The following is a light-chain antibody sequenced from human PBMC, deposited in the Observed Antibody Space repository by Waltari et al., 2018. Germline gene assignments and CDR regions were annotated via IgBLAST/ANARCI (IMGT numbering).Light chain of an antibody. CDR1: SSNIGSNY. CDR3: ATWDDSLSVVV. V-gene: IGLV1-47*01. CDR2: MTS. J-gene: IGLJ2*01. Sequence: QSVLTQPLSASGTPGQRITISCFGGSSNIGSNYVYWYQQLPGTAPKLLIYMTSQRPSGRPDRFSGSKSGTSASLAISGLRSEDEADYYCATWDDSLSVVVFGGGTKLTVL.